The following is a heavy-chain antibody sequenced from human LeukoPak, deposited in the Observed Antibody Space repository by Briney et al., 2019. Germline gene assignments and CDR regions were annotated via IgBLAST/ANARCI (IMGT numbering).Heavy chain of an antibody. Sequence: PGGSLRLSCAASGFTFSNYWMHWVRQAPGKGLVWVSRITNDGSGTSYADSVKGRFTISRDNAKNTLYLQMNSLRAEDTAVYYCGRVGGLPDYWGQGTLVTVSS. D-gene: IGHD1-26*01. CDR1: GFTFSNYW. J-gene: IGHJ4*02. CDR3: GRVGGLPDY. CDR2: ITNDGSGT. V-gene: IGHV3-74*01.